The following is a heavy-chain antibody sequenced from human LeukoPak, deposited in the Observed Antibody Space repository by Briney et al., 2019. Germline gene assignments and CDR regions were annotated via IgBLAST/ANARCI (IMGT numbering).Heavy chain of an antibody. CDR3: ARADCSSSTCYLRRSWFDP. D-gene: IGHD2-2*01. J-gene: IGHJ5*02. CDR1: GFTLSYFD. V-gene: IGHV3-21*01. CDR2: ISTSSRYI. Sequence: GGSLRLSCAASGFTLSYFDMNWVRQAPGKGLEWVSSISTSSRYICYKDSVRGRFTISRDDAKNSLHLEMNSLRAEDTAVYYCARADCSSSTCYLRRSWFDPWGQGTLVTVSS.